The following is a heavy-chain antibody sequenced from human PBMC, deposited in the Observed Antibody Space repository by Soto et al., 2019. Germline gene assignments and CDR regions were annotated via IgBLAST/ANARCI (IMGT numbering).Heavy chain of an antibody. CDR1: GGSISSGGYY. D-gene: IGHD3-22*01. V-gene: IGHV4-31*03. Sequence: SETLSLTCTVSGGSISSGGYYWSWIRQHPGKGLEWIGYIYYSGSTYYNPSLKSRVTISVDTSKNQFSLKLSSVTAADTAVYYCARGSEYYYDSSGAARGWFDPWGQGTLVTVSS. CDR2: IYYSGST. J-gene: IGHJ5*02. CDR3: ARGSEYYYDSSGAARGWFDP.